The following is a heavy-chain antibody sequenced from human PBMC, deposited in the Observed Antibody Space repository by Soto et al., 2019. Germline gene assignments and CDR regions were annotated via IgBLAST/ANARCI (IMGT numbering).Heavy chain of an antibody. Sequence: SETLSLTCAVYGGSFSGYYWSWIRQPPGKGLEWIGEINHSGSTNYNPSLKSRVTISVDTSKNQFSLKLSSVTAADTAVYYCARGYDILTFDYWGQGTLVTAPQ. V-gene: IGHV4-34*01. CDR3: ARGYDILTFDY. CDR2: INHSGST. J-gene: IGHJ4*02. CDR1: GGSFSGYY. D-gene: IGHD3-9*01.